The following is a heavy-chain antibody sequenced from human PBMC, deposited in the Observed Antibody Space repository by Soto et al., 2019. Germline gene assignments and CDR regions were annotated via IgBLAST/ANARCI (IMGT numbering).Heavy chain of an antibody. CDR3: ARDIVLMVYAITYFDY. V-gene: IGHV3-7*01. Sequence: GGSLRLSCAASGFTFSSYWMSWVRQAPGKGLEWVANIKQDGSEKYYVDSVKGRFTISRDNAKNSLYLQMNSLRAEDTAVYYCARDIVLMVYAITYFDYWGQGTLVTVSS. CDR2: IKQDGSEK. D-gene: IGHD2-8*01. CDR1: GFTFSSYW. J-gene: IGHJ4*02.